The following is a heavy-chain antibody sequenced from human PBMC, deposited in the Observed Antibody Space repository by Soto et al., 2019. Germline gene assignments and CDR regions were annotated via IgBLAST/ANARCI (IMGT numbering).Heavy chain of an antibody. J-gene: IGHJ4*02. Sequence: QVQLVESGGGVVQPGRSLRLYCAASGFTFSSYGMHWVRQAPGKGLEWVAVISYDGSNKYYADSVKGRFTISRDNSKNTLYLQMNSLRAEDTAVYYCAKGEVGSSFDYLGQGTLVTVSS. CDR3: AKGEVGSSFDY. CDR2: ISYDGSNK. CDR1: GFTFSSYG. V-gene: IGHV3-30*18. D-gene: IGHD1-26*01.